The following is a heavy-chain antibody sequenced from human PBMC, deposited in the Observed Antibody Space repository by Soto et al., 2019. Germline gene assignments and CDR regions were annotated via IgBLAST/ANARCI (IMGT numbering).Heavy chain of an antibody. CDR2: ISGSGGST. J-gene: IGHJ4*02. Sequence: GGSLRLSCAASGFTFSSYAMSWVRQAPWKGLEWVSAISGSGGSTYYADSVKGRFTISRDNSKNTLYLQMNSLRAEDTAVYYCAKSDNYGDYDSGYFDYWGQGTLVTVSS. CDR3: AKSDNYGDYDSGYFDY. CDR1: GFTFSSYA. D-gene: IGHD4-17*01. V-gene: IGHV3-23*01.